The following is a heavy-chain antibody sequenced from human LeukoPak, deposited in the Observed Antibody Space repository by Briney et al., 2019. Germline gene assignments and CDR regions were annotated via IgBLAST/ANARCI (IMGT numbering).Heavy chain of an antibody. CDR1: GITFDDYA. D-gene: IGHD3-3*01. CDR2: ISWNSGKT. V-gene: IGHV3-9*01. CDR3: VAGSGYSPADAFYI. J-gene: IGHJ3*02. Sequence: SGSLRLSCAASGITFDDYAMYWVRQAPGKGLEWVAGISWNSGKTGYADSVKGRFTVSRDNAKNSLSLQMNSLRTEDAALYYCVAGSGYSPADAFYIWGQGTRVTVSS.